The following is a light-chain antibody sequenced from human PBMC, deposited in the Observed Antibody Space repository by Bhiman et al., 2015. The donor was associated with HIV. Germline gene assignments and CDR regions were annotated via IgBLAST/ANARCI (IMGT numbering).Light chain of an antibody. Sequence: QSALTQPASVSGSPGQSISISCTGTASDVGSYNYISWYQQHPGKAPKLIIYDVAKRPSGVSNRFSGSKSGNTASLTISGLQAEDEADYSCSSYTTSSTWVFGGGTTLTVL. CDR3: SSYTTSSTWV. CDR2: DVA. J-gene: IGLJ3*02. CDR1: ASDVGSYNY. V-gene: IGLV2-14*03.